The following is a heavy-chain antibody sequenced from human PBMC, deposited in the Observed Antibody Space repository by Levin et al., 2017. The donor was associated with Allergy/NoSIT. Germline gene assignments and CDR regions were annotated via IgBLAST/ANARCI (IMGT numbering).Heavy chain of an antibody. J-gene: IGHJ4*02. Sequence: PGGSLRLSCAASGFTFSSHWMHWVRQAPGEGLVWVSRMKPDGSSTSYADSVKGRFTISRDNAKNTLYLQMNSLRAEDTAVYYCARNWNWDFDSWGQGTLVTVSS. CDR2: MKPDGSST. CDR3: ARNWNWDFDS. D-gene: IGHD1-7*01. V-gene: IGHV3-74*01. CDR1: GFTFSSHW.